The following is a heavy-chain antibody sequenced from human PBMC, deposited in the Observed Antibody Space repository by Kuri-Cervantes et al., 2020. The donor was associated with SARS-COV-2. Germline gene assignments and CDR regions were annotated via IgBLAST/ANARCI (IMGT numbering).Heavy chain of an antibody. D-gene: IGHD6-19*01. Sequence: GESLKISCAASGFTFSSYTMSWVRQAPGKGLEWVSGISGSGGSTYYADSVKGRFTISRDNSKDTLFLQMNSLRAEDTAVYYCAKGIAVATGYFDYWGQGTLVTVSS. J-gene: IGHJ4*02. CDR2: ISGSGGST. CDR3: AKGIAVATGYFDY. CDR1: GFTFSSYT. V-gene: IGHV3-23*01.